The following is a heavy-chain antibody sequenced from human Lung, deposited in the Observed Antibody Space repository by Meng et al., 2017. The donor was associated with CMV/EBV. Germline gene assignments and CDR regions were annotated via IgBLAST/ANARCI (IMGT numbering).Heavy chain of an antibody. J-gene: IGHJ1*01. V-gene: IGHV4-4*02. CDR2: IPHRGSS. CDR3: LRRSGGSV. D-gene: IGHD3-10*01. Sequence: VQLRGSGPAVGKPSETLSLTGAVSGDSITNHNWWAWVRQPPGKGLEWIGEIPHRGSSAYNPSLKSRVSMSIDKSKIQFSLKLTSVTAADTAVYHCLRRSGGSVWGQGALVTVSS. CDR1: GDSITNHNW.